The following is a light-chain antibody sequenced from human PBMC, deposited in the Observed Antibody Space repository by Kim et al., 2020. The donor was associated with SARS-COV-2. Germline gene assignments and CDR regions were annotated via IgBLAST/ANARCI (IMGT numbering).Light chain of an antibody. CDR3: QLYNDWPPWT. J-gene: IGKJ1*01. V-gene: IGKV3D-15*01. CDR1: QDIRSN. CDR2: DAA. Sequence: EIVMTQSPVILSVSPGERATLSCRASQDIRSNLAWYQQKPGQPPRLLIYDAATRATGIPARFSGSGSGTEFSLTIDSVQSEDSAVYFCQLYNDWPPWTFGQGTKVDIK.